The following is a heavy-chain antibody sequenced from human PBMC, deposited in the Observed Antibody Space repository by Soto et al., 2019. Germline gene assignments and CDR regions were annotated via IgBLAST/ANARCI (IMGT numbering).Heavy chain of an antibody. D-gene: IGHD6-13*01. CDR2: ISSGTTYL. CDR1: GFTFSIST. Sequence: EVQLVESGGGLVKPGGSLTLSCAASGFTFSISTMNWVRQAPGKRLEWVSSISSGTTYLYYADSVKGRFSISRDNAKHSLFLQMNSLRVEDTAVYYCARGDGTGLHSSGWSPRFWGQGTLVTVSS. J-gene: IGHJ4*02. CDR3: ARGDGTGLHSSGWSPRF. V-gene: IGHV3-21*01.